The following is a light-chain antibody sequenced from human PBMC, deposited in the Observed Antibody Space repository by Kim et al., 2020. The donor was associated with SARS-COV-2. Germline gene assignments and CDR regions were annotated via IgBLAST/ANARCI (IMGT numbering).Light chain of an antibody. Sequence: ENALTQSPGTLSLSPGERATLSCRASQSVSSNFLAWYQQKTGQAPRLLIYSASSRASGIPDRFSGSGSGTDFTLTISTLEPEDFAVYYCQQYATSPETFGQGTKVE. CDR2: SAS. CDR3: QQYATSPET. CDR1: QSVSSNF. V-gene: IGKV3-20*01. J-gene: IGKJ1*01.